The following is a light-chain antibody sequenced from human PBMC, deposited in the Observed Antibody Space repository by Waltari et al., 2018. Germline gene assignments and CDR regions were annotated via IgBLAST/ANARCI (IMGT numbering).Light chain of an antibody. J-gene: IGKJ3*01. CDR2: STS. V-gene: IGKV1-39*01. CDR1: RRISNY. Sequence: DIQMTQSPSSLSASIGDRVNMTCRASRRISNYVNWYQHKLGEVPKLLIYSTSTLNSGVPSRFSGSASGTDFTLTITSLQPEDFATYYCQQSYDIPFIFGPGTKVNLK. CDR3: QQSYDIPFI.